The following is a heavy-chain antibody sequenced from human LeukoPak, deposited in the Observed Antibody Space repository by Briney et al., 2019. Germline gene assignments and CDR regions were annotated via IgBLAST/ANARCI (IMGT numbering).Heavy chain of an antibody. J-gene: IGHJ4*02. V-gene: IGHV3-7*01. D-gene: IGHD3-22*01. CDR2: IKQDGSEI. Sequence: GGSLRLSCAASGFTFSSYWMSWVRQAPGKGLEWVANIKQDGSEIYYVDSVKGRFTISRDNAKNSLYLQMNSLRAEDTAVYYCARAVYYYDSSGYYNYWGQGTLVTVSS. CDR3: ARAVYYYDSSGYYNY. CDR1: GFTFSSYW.